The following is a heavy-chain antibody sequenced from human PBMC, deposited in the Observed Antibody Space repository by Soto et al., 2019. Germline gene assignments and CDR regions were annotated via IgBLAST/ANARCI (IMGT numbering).Heavy chain of an antibody. V-gene: IGHV3-48*02. CDR2: ITRSSSPI. CDR3: ARLYTSGWYYDH. D-gene: IGHD6-19*01. Sequence: EVQLVESGGGLVQPGGSPRLSCAASGFTFSDYSMNWVRQAPGKGLEWISYITRSSSPIYYADSVKGRFTTSRDNGKNSLYLQMNSLRDEDTAVYYCARLYTSGWYYDHWGQGTLVTVTS. CDR1: GFTFSDYS. J-gene: IGHJ4*02.